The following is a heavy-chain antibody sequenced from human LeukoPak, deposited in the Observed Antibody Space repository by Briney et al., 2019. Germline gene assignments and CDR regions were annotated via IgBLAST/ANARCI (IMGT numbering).Heavy chain of an antibody. CDR2: LYSGGRA. V-gene: IGHV3-66*01. D-gene: IGHD3-9*01. J-gene: IGHJ4*02. CDR3: ARDGYYNVDY. Sequence: PGGSLRLSCAASEFTVSNNYMSWVRQAPGKGLEWVSVLYSGGRAYYTDSVNGRFTISRDNSKNTLYLQMNSLRVEDTAVYFCARDGYYNVDYLGQGTLVTVSS. CDR1: EFTVSNNY.